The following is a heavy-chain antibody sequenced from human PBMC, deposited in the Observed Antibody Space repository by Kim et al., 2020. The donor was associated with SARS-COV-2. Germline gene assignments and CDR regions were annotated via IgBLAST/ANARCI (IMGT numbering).Heavy chain of an antibody. CDR1: GFTFSNAW. Sequence: GGSLRLSCAASGFTFSNAWMSWVRQAPGKGLEWVGRIKSKTDGGTTDYAAPVKGRFTISRDDSKNTLYLQMNSLKTEDTAVYYCTTDHTPYYYDSSGYLNYFDYWGQGTLVTVSS. CDR3: TTDHTPYYYDSSGYLNYFDY. J-gene: IGHJ4*02. V-gene: IGHV3-15*01. CDR2: IKSKTDGGTT. D-gene: IGHD3-22*01.